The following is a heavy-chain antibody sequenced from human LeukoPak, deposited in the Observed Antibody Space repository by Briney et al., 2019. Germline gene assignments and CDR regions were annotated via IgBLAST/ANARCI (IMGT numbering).Heavy chain of an antibody. J-gene: IGHJ5*02. CDR1: GYTFTSYD. CDR2: MNPNSGNT. CDR3: ARGPITMVRGVYWFDP. D-gene: IGHD3-10*01. V-gene: IGHV1-8*01. Sequence: ASVKVSCKASGYTFTSYDINWVRQATGQGLEWMGWMNPNSGNTGYAQKFQGRVTMTRNTSISTAYMELSSLRSEDTAVYYCARGPITMVRGVYWFDPWGQGTLVTVSS.